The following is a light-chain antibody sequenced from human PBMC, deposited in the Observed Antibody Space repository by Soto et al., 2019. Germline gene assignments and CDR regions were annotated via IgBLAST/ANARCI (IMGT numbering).Light chain of an antibody. CDR1: QNINTY. J-gene: IGKJ1*01. V-gene: IGKV1-39*01. CDR3: QQYYSYPPT. Sequence: DIQMTQSPSSPSASVGDRVTITCRASQNINTYLNWYQQKPGKALKLLIYGTSSLQSGVPSRFSGSGSGTDFTLTISSLQPEDFASYYCQQYYSYPPTFGQGTKVDIK. CDR2: GTS.